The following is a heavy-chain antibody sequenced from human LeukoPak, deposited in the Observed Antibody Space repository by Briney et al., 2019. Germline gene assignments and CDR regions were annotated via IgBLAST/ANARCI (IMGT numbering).Heavy chain of an antibody. CDR1: GFTFDDYT. CDR3: GKSPYYFDRNIDY. CDR2: ISWDDDST. V-gene: IGHV3-43*01. Sequence: TGGSLRLSCAASGFTFDDYTMHWVRQAPGKGLEWVSLISWDDDSTYYADSVKGRFTISRDNSKNSLYLQMNSLRSEDTAFYYCGKSPYYFDRNIDYWGQGTLVTVSS. D-gene: IGHD3-22*01. J-gene: IGHJ4*02.